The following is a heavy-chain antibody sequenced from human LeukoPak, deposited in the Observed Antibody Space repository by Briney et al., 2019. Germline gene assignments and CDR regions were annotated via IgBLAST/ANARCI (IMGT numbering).Heavy chain of an antibody. Sequence: SETLSLTCAVYGGSFSGYYWSWIRQPPGKGLEWIGEINHSGSTNYNPSLKSRVTISVDTSKNQFSLKLSSVTAADTAVYYCAAGYSSGWDLNYFDYWGQGTLVTVSS. CDR1: GGSFSGYY. J-gene: IGHJ4*02. V-gene: IGHV4-34*01. CDR3: AAGYSSGWDLNYFDY. D-gene: IGHD6-19*01. CDR2: INHSGST.